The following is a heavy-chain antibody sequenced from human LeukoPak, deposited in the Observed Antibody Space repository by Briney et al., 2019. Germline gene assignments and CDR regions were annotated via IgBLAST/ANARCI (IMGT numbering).Heavy chain of an antibody. J-gene: IGHJ4*02. CDR1: GFTFSNYA. D-gene: IGHD5-18*01. Sequence: GGSLRLFCAASGFTFSNYAMSWVRLAPGKGLEWVSGISGSGGSTYYADSVKGHFTISRDNSKNTLCLQMNSLRAEDTAIYYCAKDLIAYSYGYAGRSNFDYWGQGTLVTVSS. CDR2: ISGSGGST. V-gene: IGHV3-23*01. CDR3: AKDLIAYSYGYAGRSNFDY.